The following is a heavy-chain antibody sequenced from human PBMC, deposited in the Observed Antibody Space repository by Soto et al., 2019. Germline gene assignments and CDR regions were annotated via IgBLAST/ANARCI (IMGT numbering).Heavy chain of an antibody. V-gene: IGHV4-30-4*01. CDR1: GGSISSGDYY. CDR3: AREAYCSGGSCYSEDGIYYFDY. CDR2: IYYSGST. J-gene: IGHJ4*02. Sequence: NPSETLSLTCTVSGGSISSGDYYWSWIRQPPGKGLEWIGYIYYSGSTYYNPSLKSRVTISVDTSKNQFSLKLSSVTAADTAVYYCAREAYCSGGSCYSEDGIYYFDYWGQGTLVTVSS. D-gene: IGHD2-15*01.